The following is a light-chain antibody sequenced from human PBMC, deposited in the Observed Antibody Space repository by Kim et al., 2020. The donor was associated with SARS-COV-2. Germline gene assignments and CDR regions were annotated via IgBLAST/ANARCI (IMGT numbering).Light chain of an antibody. CDR3: QKYNSAPRT. Sequence: ASVGDRVTITCRASQGISNYLAWYQQTPGKVPKLLIYAASTLQSGVPSRFSGSGSGTDFTLTISSLQPEDVATYYCQKYNSAPRTFGPGTKVDIK. J-gene: IGKJ3*01. V-gene: IGKV1-27*01. CDR2: AAS. CDR1: QGISNY.